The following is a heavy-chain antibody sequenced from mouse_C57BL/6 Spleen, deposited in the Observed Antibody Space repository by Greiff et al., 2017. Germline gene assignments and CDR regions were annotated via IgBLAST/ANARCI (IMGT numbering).Heavy chain of an antibody. J-gene: IGHJ2*01. V-gene: IGHV1-50*01. CDR2: IDPSDSYT. CDR3: ARSVITTVVATEDY. CDR1: GYTFTSYW. Sequence: QVHVKQPGAELVKPGASVKLSCKASGYTFTSYWMQWVKQRPGQGLEWIGEIDPSDSYTNYNQKFKGKATLTVDTSSSTAYMQLSSLTSEDSAVYYCARSVITTVVATEDYWGQGTTLTVSS. D-gene: IGHD1-1*01.